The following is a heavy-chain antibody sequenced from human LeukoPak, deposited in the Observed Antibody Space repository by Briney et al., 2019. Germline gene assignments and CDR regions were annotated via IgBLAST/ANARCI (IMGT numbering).Heavy chain of an antibody. CDR2: INPNSGNT. D-gene: IGHD1-26*01. CDR3: ARDLSSPLPDGSGSYPPIPDY. V-gene: IGHV1-18*04. J-gene: IGHJ4*02. Sequence: GGSLRLSCAASGFTFTGYYMHWVRQAPGQGLEWMGWINPNSGNTNYAQKLQGRVTMTTDTSTSTAYMELRSLRSDDTAVYYSARDLSSPLPDGSGSYPPIPDYWGQGTLVTVSS. CDR1: GFTFTGYY.